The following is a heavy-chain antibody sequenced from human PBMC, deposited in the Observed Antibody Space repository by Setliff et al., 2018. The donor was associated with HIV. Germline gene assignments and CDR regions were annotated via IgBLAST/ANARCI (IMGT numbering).Heavy chain of an antibody. CDR1: GFTVSTYY. CDR3: ARDYRGDYSLGY. Sequence: GGSLRLSCAASGFTVSTYYMSWVRQAPGKGLEWVSTIYSGGSVYYADFVKGRFTISRDNAKNSLYLQMNSLRAEDTAVYYCARDYRGDYSLGYWGQGTLVTVSS. D-gene: IGHD4-4*01. CDR2: IYSGGSV. V-gene: IGHV3-11*04. J-gene: IGHJ4*02.